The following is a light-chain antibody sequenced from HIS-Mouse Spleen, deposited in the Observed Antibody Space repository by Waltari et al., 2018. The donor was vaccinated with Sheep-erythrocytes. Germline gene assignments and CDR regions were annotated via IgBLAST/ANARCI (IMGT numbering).Light chain of an antibody. CDR1: ALPKKY. Sequence: SYELTQPPSVSVSLGQMARIPCSGEALPKKYAYWYQQKPGQFPVLVIYKDSERPSGIPERFSGSSSGTIVTLTISGLRSEDEADYYCAAWDDSLSGPVFGGGTKLTVL. J-gene: IGLJ3*02. CDR2: KDS. V-gene: IGLV3-16*01. CDR3: AAWDDSLSGPV.